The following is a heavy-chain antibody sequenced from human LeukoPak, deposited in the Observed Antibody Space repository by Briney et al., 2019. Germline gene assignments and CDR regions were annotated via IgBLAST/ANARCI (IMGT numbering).Heavy chain of an antibody. CDR3: ARHGYSGYDYAVY. CDR1: GFTFSSYA. J-gene: IGHJ4*02. Sequence: PGGSLRLSCAASGFTFSSYAMSWIRQPPGKGLEWIGYIYYSGSTNYNPSLKSRVTISVDTSKNQFSLKLSSVTAADTAVYYCARHGYSGYDYAVYWGQGTLVTVSS. CDR2: IYYSGST. D-gene: IGHD5-12*01. V-gene: IGHV4-59*08.